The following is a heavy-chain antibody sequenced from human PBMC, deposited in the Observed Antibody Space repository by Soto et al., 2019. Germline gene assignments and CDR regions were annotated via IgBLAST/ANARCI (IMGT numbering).Heavy chain of an antibody. CDR3: ATYSRYEWFHP. J-gene: IGHJ5*02. CDR2: ISAAGSSGST. CDR1: GFTFSSYA. D-gene: IGHD2-15*01. V-gene: IGHV3-23*01. Sequence: EVQLLESGGGLVQPGGSLRLSCAASGFTFSSYAMTWVRQAPGKGLEWVSVISAAGSSGSTYYADSVKGRFTISRDNSQNTLYLQMNSLRAEDTAVYYCATYSRYEWFHPWGQGTLVIVSS.